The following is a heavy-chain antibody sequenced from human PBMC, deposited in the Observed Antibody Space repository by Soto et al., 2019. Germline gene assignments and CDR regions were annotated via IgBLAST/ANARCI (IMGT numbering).Heavy chain of an antibody. CDR1: GYTNTNFA. Sequence: SVKVSCKASGYTNTNFAISWVRQATGQGLEWMGGIIPIFGTANYAQKFQGRVTITADKSTSTAYMELSSLRPEDAAVYYCARGGGVVLGNNWFDPWGQGTLVTVSS. V-gene: IGHV1-69*06. D-gene: IGHD2-15*01. CDR2: IIPIFGTA. J-gene: IGHJ5*02. CDR3: ARGGGVVLGNNWFDP.